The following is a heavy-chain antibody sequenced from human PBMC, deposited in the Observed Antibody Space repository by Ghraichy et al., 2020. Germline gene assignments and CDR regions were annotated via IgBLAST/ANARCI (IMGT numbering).Heavy chain of an antibody. Sequence: SETLSLTGTVSGGSIRSSNFYWGWIRQPPGKGPEWLGSIHHTGSTYHNPSLESRLTISVDTSKNLFSLKLTSVTAADTAVYFCAGSFAVIRYFDLWGRGTLVTVSS. D-gene: IGHD4-23*01. V-gene: IGHV4-39*01. CDR1: GGSIRSSNFY. CDR2: IHHTGST. J-gene: IGHJ2*01. CDR3: AGSFAVIRYFDL.